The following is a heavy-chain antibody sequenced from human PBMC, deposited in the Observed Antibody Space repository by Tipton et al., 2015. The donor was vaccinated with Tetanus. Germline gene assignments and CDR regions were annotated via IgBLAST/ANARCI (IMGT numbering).Heavy chain of an antibody. V-gene: IGHV6-1*01. D-gene: IGHD2-2*01. CDR2: TYYRSKWSN. Sequence: GLVKPSQTLSATCVISGDRLSSDIAAWYWIRQSPSRGLEWPGRTYYRSKWSNDYAVSVKSRVTITSDTSKNQFSLQLGSVTPEDTAVYYCARGYAGGAWDVWGQGNLVTVSS. CDR1: GDRLSSDIAA. CDR3: ARGYAGGAWDV. J-gene: IGHJ4*02.